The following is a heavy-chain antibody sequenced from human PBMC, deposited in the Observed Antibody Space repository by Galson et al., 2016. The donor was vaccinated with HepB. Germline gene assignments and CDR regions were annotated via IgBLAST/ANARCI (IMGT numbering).Heavy chain of an antibody. CDR1: GFTFDNYA. V-gene: IGHV3-9*01. CDR3: TKGRVVTRGTPYHYGMDV. D-gene: IGHD4-23*01. J-gene: IGHJ6*02. CDR2: INWDSARI. Sequence: SLRLSCAASGFTFDNYAMHWVRQAPGTGLEWVSSINWDSARIDYADAVKGRFTISRDNAKNSLYLQMNSLKTEDTAVYYCTKGRVVTRGTPYHYGMDVWGQGPTVTISS.